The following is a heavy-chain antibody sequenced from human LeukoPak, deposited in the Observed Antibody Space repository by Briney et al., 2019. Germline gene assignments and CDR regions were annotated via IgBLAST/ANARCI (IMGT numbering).Heavy chain of an antibody. CDR3: ARGIVVVAQLGYYYYYMDV. CDR1: GGSFSGYY. CDR2: INHSGST. D-gene: IGHD2-15*01. J-gene: IGHJ6*03. V-gene: IGHV4-34*01. Sequence: SETLSLTCAVYGGSFSGYYWSWIRQPPGKGLEWIGEINHSGSTNYNPSLKSRVTISVDTSKNQFSLKLSSVTAAVTAVYYCARGIVVVAQLGYYYYYMDVWGKGTTVTISS.